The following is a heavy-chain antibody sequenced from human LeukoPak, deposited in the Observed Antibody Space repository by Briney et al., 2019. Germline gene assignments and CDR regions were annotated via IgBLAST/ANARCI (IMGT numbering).Heavy chain of an antibody. CDR3: ARGSVVRSSFDY. J-gene: IGHJ4*02. CDR2: IYSGGST. CDR1: GFTVSSNY. Sequence: GGSLRLSCAASGFTVSSNYMSWVRQAPGKGLEWVSVIYSGGSTYYADSVKGRFTISRDNSKNTLYLQMNSLRAEDTAVYYCARGSVVRSSFDYWGQGTLVTVSS. V-gene: IGHV3-66*02. D-gene: IGHD2-2*01.